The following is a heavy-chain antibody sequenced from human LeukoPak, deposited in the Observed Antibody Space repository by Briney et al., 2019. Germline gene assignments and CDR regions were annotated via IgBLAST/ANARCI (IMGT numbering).Heavy chain of an antibody. CDR2: ISSSGSGTYI. CDR3: ARDPGRSGGSCYSDY. V-gene: IGHV3-21*01. Sequence: SGGSLRLSCAASGFTFGSFSMTWVRQAPGKGLEWVSTISSSGSGTYIYYADSVKGRFTISRDNAKNSLCLQMNSLRAEDTAVYYCARDPGRSGGSCYSDYWGQGTLVTVSS. CDR1: GFTFGSFS. D-gene: IGHD2-15*01. J-gene: IGHJ4*02.